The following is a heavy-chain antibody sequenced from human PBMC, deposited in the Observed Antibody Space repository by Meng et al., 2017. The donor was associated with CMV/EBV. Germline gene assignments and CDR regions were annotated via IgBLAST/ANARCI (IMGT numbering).Heavy chain of an antibody. V-gene: IGHV1-69*05. CDR3: ASLRNMVRGGGYFDY. D-gene: IGHD3-10*01. Sequence: SVKVSCKASGGTFSSYAISWVRQAPGQGLEWMGGIIPIFGTANYAQKFQGRVTITTDESTSTAYMKLSSLRSEDTAVYYCASLRNMVRGGGYFDYWGQGTRVTVSS. CDR1: GGTFSSYA. CDR2: IIPIFGTA. J-gene: IGHJ4*02.